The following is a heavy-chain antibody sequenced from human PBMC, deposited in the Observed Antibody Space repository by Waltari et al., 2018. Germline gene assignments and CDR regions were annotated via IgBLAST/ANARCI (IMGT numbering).Heavy chain of an antibody. V-gene: IGHV4-39*01. J-gene: IGHJ4*02. D-gene: IGHD2-15*01. CDR1: GDSISSSRYY. CDR3: VRHARTTSGGKHFEH. Sequence: QLQLQESGPGLVKASETLSLTCTVSGDSISSSRYYWGWVRQPPGKGLEWIGNMYYSGSTYYNPSLKSRVTISGDTSKSQFSLKLSSVTAADTSMYYCVRHARTTSGGKHFEHWGQGMLVTVSP. CDR2: MYYSGST.